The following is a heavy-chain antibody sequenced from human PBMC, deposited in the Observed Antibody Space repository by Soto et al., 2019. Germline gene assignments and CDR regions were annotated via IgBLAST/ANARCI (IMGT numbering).Heavy chain of an antibody. CDR3: AKENGYSSSWFEFDD. Sequence: PGGSLRLSCAASGFTFSSYAMGWVRQAPGEGLEWVSGISGSARSTYYADSVKGRFTSSRDNSKNTMYLQMNSLRAEDAAVYYCAKENGYSSSWFEFDDWGQGTLVTVSS. D-gene: IGHD6-13*01. CDR2: ISGSARST. J-gene: IGHJ4*02. V-gene: IGHV3-23*01. CDR1: GFTFSSYA.